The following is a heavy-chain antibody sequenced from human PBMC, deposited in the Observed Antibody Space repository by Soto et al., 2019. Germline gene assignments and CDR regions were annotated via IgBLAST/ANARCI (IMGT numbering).Heavy chain of an antibody. J-gene: IGHJ4*02. CDR1: GGSISSSDHY. Sequence: QVQLQESGPGLVKPSQTLSLTCTVSGGSISSSDHYWTWIRQPPGKGLEWIAYIYSSGSTYCNPSLKSRVTISIDTSKTQFSLKLNSVTAADTAIYYCSRSTGRYWGQGTLVTVSS. D-gene: IGHD2-21*01. CDR2: IYSSGST. CDR3: SRSTGRY. V-gene: IGHV4-30-4*01.